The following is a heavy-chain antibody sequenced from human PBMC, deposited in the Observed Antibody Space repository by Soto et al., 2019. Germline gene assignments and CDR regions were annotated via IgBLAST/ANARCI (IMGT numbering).Heavy chain of an antibody. CDR3: QRHSVGLTGSLLYFDY. CDR1: GYTFSNNG. V-gene: IGHV1-18*04. D-gene: IGHD3-10*01. CDR2: ISGYNGVT. J-gene: IGHJ4*02. Sequence: ASVKVSCKASGYTFSNNGISWVRQAPGQGLEWMGWISGYNGVTNYPQKVQGRVTMTTDTSTSRAYMELRSLTSDDTAVYYCQRHSVGLTGSLLYFDYWGEGNRVT.